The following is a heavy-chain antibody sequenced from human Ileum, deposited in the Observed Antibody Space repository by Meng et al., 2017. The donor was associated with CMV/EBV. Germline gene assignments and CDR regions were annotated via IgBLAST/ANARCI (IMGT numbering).Heavy chain of an antibody. D-gene: IGHD2-15*01. Sequence: ASVKVSCKASGYTFTGDYLHWVRQAPGQGLEWMGWIDPNSGYTRYAQKFQGRVFMTRDTSISTFYLEVSSLRSDDTAVYYCARDDPAIVVSAPARGGMDVWGQGTSVTVSS. CDR2: IDPNSGYT. CDR1: GYTFTGDY. CDR3: ARDDPAIVVSAPARGGMDV. J-gene: IGHJ6*02. V-gene: IGHV1-2*02.